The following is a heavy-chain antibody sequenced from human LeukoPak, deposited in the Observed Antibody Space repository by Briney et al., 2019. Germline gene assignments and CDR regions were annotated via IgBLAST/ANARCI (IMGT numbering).Heavy chain of an antibody. V-gene: IGHV3-23*01. Sequence: VKGRFTISRDNSKNTLYLQMNSLRAEDTAVYYCAKTARIAVAGTGAFDIWGQGTMVTVSS. J-gene: IGHJ3*02. D-gene: IGHD6-19*01. CDR3: AKTARIAVAGTGAFDI.